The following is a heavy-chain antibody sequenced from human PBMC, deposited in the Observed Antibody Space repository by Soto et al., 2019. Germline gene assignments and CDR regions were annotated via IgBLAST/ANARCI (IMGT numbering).Heavy chain of an antibody. D-gene: IGHD2-15*01. CDR2: ISYDGSNK. V-gene: IGHV3-30*18. CDR1: GFTFSSYV. Sequence: QVQLVESGGGVVQPGRSLRLSCAASGFTFSSYVMHWVRQAPGKGLEWVAVISYDGSNKYYADSVKVRFTISRDNSKNTLYLQMNSLIAEDTAVYYCAKDRIARVVGAPYDYWGQGTLVTVSS. J-gene: IGHJ4*02. CDR3: AKDRIARVVGAPYDY.